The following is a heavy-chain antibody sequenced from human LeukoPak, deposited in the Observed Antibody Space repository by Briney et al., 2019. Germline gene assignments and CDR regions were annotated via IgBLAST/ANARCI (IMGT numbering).Heavy chain of an antibody. D-gene: IGHD1-1*01. CDR1: GGSISSYY. J-gene: IGHJ3*01. V-gene: IGHV4-59*01. Sequence: SETLSLTCTVSGGSISSYYWSWIRQPPGKGLEWIGYIYYSGSTNYNPSLKSRVTISVDTSKNQFSLQLGSVTAADTAVYYCAGDVMSTALDAFDVWGQGTMVTVSS. CDR3: AGDVMSTALDAFDV. CDR2: IYYSGST.